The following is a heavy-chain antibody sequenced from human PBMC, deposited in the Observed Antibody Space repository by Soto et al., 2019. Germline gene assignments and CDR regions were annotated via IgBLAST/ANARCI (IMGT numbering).Heavy chain of an antibody. CDR1: GGTFSSYA. D-gene: IGHD2-2*01. Sequence: QVQLVQSGAEVKKPGSSVKVSCKASGGTFSSYAISWVRQAPGQGLEWMGGIIPISGTANYGQRFQGRVTITADESTSTDYMELSSLRSEDTAVYYCARSQGSSTSLEIYYYYYYGMDVWGQGTTVTVSS. J-gene: IGHJ6*02. CDR2: IIPISGTA. V-gene: IGHV1-69*01. CDR3: ARSQGSSTSLEIYYYYYYGMDV.